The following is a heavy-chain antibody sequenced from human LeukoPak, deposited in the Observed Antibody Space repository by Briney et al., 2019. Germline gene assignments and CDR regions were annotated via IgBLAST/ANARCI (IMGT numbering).Heavy chain of an antibody. D-gene: IGHD5-12*01. V-gene: IGHV3-30*04. CDR2: ISYDGSNK. Sequence: GGSLRLSCAASGFTFSSYAMHWVRQAPGKGLEWVAVISYDGSNKYYADSVKGRFTISRDNSKNTLYLQMNSLRAEDTAVYYCAGDRGSGYGPPDLDYWGQGTLVTVSS. CDR1: GFTFSSYA. J-gene: IGHJ4*02. CDR3: AGDRGSGYGPPDLDY.